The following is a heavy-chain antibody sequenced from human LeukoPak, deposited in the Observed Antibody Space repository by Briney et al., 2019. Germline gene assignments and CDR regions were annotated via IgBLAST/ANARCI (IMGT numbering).Heavy chain of an antibody. CDR2: ISYDGSNK. CDR1: GFTFSSYA. CDR3: AKDLDV. Sequence: GGSLRLSCAATGFTFSSYAMHWVRQAPGKGLEWVAVISYDGSNKYYADSVKGRFTISRDNSKNTLYLQMNSLRAEDTAVYYCAKDLDVWGQGTTVTVSS. J-gene: IGHJ6*02. V-gene: IGHV3-30*04.